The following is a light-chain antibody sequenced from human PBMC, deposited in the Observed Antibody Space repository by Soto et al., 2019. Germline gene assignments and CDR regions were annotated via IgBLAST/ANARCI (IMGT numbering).Light chain of an antibody. Sequence: DIQMTQSPSTLSASVGDRVTITCRASQSISSWLAWYQQKPGKAPKLLIYKASSLESGVPSRFSGSVSGTEFTLTISSLQPDDFATYYCKQYNSYSALTFGGGTKVEIK. CDR2: KAS. V-gene: IGKV1-5*03. J-gene: IGKJ4*01. CDR1: QSISSW. CDR3: KQYNSYSALT.